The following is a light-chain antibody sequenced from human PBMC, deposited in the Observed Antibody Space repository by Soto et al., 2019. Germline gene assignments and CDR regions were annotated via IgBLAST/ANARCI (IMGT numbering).Light chain of an antibody. CDR1: QGINSF. J-gene: IGKJ1*01. Sequence: DIQMTQSPSSLSASIGDRVTITCRASQGINSFLAWYQQKPGKVPKLLIYAASTLQSGVPSRFRGSGSGTDFTLTISSLQPEDAATYYCQKYISAPRTFGQGTKVEIK. V-gene: IGKV1-27*01. CDR2: AAS. CDR3: QKYISAPRT.